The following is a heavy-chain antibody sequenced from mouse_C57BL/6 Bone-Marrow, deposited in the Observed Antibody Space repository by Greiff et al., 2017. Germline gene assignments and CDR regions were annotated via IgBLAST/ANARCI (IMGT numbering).Heavy chain of an antibody. CDR1: GYTFTSYW. Sequence: QVQLQQPGAELVKPGASVKMSCKASGYTFTSYWITWVKQRPGQGLAWIGDIYPTSGRTNYNEKFKSKAILTVATSSNTAYRQLSSLTSEDSAVFYGARSGPLGRSFDYWGQGTTLTVSS. J-gene: IGHJ2*01. CDR2: IYPTSGRT. CDR3: ARSGPLGRSFDY. V-gene: IGHV1-55*01. D-gene: IGHD4-1*01.